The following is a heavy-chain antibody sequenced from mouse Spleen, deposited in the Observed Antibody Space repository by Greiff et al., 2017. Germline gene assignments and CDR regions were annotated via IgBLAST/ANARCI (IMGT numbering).Heavy chain of an antibody. CDR2: IYPGSGST. Sequence: QVQLQQPGAELVQPGASVKMSCTASGYTFTSYWITWVKQRPGQGLEWIGDIYPGSGSTNYNEKFKSKATLTVDKSSSTAYMQLSSLTSEDSAVYYCARRYYGNLAYWGRGTLVTVSA. V-gene: IGHV1-55*01. CDR3: ARRYYGNLAY. CDR1: GYTFTSYW. D-gene: IGHD2-1*01. J-gene: IGHJ3*01.